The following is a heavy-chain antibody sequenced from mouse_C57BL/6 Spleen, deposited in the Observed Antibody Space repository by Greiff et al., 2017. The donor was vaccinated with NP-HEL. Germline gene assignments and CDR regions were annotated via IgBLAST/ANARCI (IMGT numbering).Heavy chain of an antibody. D-gene: IGHD1-1*01. J-gene: IGHJ3*01. CDR1: GFTFSDYG. CDR2: ISSGSSTI. CDR3: ARAGAYYGSSLWFAY. V-gene: IGHV5-17*01. Sequence: EVQVVESGGGLVKPGGSLKLSCAASGFTFSDYGMHWVRQAPEKGLEWVAYISSGSSTIYYADTVKGRFTISRDNAKNTLFLQMTSLRSEDTAMYYCARAGAYYGSSLWFAYWGQGTLVTVSA.